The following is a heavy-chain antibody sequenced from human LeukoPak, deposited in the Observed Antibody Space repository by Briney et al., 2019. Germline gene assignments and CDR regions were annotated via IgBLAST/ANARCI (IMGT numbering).Heavy chain of an antibody. D-gene: IGHD3-10*01. V-gene: IGHV3-21*01. CDR3: ARALISLVRGATDWFDP. CDR2: TSTSSSYI. CDR1: GFTFSNYN. Sequence: GGSLRLSCAASGFTFSNYNMNWVRQAPGKGLEWVSSTSTSSSYIYYADSVKGRFTISRDNAKKSLYLQMNSLRAEDTAVYYCARALISLVRGATDWFDPWGHGTLVTVSS. J-gene: IGHJ5*02.